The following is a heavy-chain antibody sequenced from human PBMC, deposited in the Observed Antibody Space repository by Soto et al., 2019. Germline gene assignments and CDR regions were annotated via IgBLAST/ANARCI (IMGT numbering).Heavy chain of an antibody. V-gene: IGHV4-30-4*01. CDR2: IYDGGRT. Sequence: QVQLQESGPGLVKPSQTLSLTCTVSGGSISTVDYWWSWIRQSPDMGLEWIGHIYDGGRTYNNPSLESRVTRSVDTAKSQLSLTLSSVSAADTAVYYCAGGPSGDKVDSWGQGTLVTVSS. D-gene: IGHD7-27*01. CDR1: GGSISTVDYW. J-gene: IGHJ4*02. CDR3: AGGPSGDKVDS.